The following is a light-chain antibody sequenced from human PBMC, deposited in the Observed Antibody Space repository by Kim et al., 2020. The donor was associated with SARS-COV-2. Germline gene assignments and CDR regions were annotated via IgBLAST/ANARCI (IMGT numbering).Light chain of an antibody. CDR3: QQGYDALS. J-gene: IGKJ3*01. Sequence: DIQMTQSPSSVSASVGDRVTMTCRASQSISRFLSWYQQKPGQAPKLLISAATGLQSGVPARFSGLASGADFTLTISSLQREDSATYYCQQGYDALSFGPGTKVDIK. CDR1: QSISRF. CDR2: AAT. V-gene: IGKV1-39*01.